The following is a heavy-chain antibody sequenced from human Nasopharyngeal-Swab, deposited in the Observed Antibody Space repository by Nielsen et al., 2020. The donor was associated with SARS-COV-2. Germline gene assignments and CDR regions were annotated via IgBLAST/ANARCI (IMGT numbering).Heavy chain of an antibody. J-gene: IGHJ5*02. V-gene: IGHV2-70*01. Sequence: WIRQPPGKALEWLALIDWDDDKYYSTSLKTRLTISKDTSKNQVVLTMTNMDPADTATYYCARGAWFGEFNWFDPWGQGTLVTVSS. CDR2: IDWDDDK. CDR3: ARGAWFGEFNWFDP. D-gene: IGHD3-10*01.